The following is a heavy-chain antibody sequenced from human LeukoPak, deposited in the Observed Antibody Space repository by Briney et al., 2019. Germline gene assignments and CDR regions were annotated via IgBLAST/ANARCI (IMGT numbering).Heavy chain of an antibody. J-gene: IGHJ4*02. Sequence: ASVKVSCKASGYTFTGYYMHWVRQAPGQGLEWMGWINPNGADTKIAQKFQGRVTMTRDTSISTANMELSSLRSDDTAVYDGARGPNYYDSSGFHYRDWGQGTLVTVSS. CDR2: INPNGADT. D-gene: IGHD3-22*01. V-gene: IGHV1-2*02. CDR1: GYTFTGYY. CDR3: ARGPNYYDSSGFHYRD.